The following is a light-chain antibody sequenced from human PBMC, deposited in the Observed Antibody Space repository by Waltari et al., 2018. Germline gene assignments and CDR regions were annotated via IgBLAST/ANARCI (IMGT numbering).Light chain of an antibody. CDR2: AAS. V-gene: IGKV1-39*01. J-gene: IGKJ2*01. CDR1: QRISNF. CDR3: QQSYSSLYT. Sequence: DIQMTQSPSSLSASVGDRVTITCRASQRISNFLNWYQQKPWKAPKLLIYAASSLQSGVPSRFSASGSGTDFTLTISSLQPEDFATYFCQQSYSSLYTFGQGTKLEI.